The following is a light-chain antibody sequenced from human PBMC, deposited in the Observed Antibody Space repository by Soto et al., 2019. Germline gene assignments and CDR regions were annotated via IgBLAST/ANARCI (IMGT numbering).Light chain of an antibody. V-gene: IGKV1-39*01. J-gene: IGKJ1*01. Sequence: DIPMTQSPSSLSASVGDRVTITCRASQSISSYLNWYQQNPGKAPNLLIYAASSLQSGVPSRFSGSGSGTDFTLTISSLQPEDFAVYYCQQSDSTPRTFGQGTKVEIK. CDR1: QSISSY. CDR3: QQSDSTPRT. CDR2: AAS.